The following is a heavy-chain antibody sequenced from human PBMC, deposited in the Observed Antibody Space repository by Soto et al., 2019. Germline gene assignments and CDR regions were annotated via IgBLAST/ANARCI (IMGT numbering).Heavy chain of an antibody. D-gene: IGHD5-18*01. J-gene: IGHJ4*02. V-gene: IGHV4-61*01. CDR3: ARVGRGYSYGYFDY. CDR2: IYYSGST. Sequence: PSETLSLTCTVSGGSISSSSYYWSWIRQPPGKGLEWIGYIYYSGSTNYNPSLKSRVTISVDTSKNQFSLKLSSVTAADTAVYYCARVGRGYSYGYFDYWGQGTLVIVSS. CDR1: GGSISSSSYY.